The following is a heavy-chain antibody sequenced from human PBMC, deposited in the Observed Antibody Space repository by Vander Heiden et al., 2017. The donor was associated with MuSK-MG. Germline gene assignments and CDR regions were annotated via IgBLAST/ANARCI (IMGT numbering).Heavy chain of an antibody. D-gene: IGHD6-13*01. CDR2: ICPAVSDN. J-gene: IGHJ6*02. CDR1: GYCSTSYW. CDR3: VSPIAAGGIQVYYYYGMDV. Sequence: EVQLVQSGPEVENPGESLKPCCKRSGYCSTSYWIGWVRQMPGIGLECRGMICPAVSDNRYSTSFQAQVTNSADKSISTDYMQWSYLKASGPATYYCVSPIAAGGIQVYYYYGMDVWGQGTTVTVSS. V-gene: IGHV5-51*01.